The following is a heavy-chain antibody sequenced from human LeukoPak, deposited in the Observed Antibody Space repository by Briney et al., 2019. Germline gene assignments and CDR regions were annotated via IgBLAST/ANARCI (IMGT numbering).Heavy chain of an antibody. Sequence: ASVKVSCKASGYTFTSYGISWVRQAPGQGLERMGWINPNSGGTNYAQQFQGRLTMTRDTSISTAYMELSRLRSDDTAVYYCARVKTMIIVVSLFDYWGQGTLVTVSS. CDR2: INPNSGGT. D-gene: IGHD3-22*01. V-gene: IGHV1-2*02. J-gene: IGHJ4*02. CDR1: GYTFTSYG. CDR3: ARVKTMIIVVSLFDY.